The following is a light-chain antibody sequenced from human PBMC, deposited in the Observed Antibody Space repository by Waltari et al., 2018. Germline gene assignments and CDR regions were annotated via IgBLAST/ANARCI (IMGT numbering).Light chain of an antibody. CDR1: QSVGRS. J-gene: IGKJ1*01. CDR2: DAS. CDR3: QMYVRLPVT. V-gene: IGKV3-20*01. Sequence: EIVLTQSPGTLSLSPGERATLSCRASQSVGRSLAWYQQKPGQAPRLLIFDASNRATAIPERFSGSGSGTDFSLTFSRLEPEDFAVYYCQMYVRLPVTFGQGTKVEIK.